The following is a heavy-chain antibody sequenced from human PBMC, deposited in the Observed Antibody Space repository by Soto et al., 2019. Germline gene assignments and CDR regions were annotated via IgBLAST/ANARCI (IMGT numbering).Heavy chain of an antibody. CDR2: IKYSGTT. CDR3: ARVGVYYDILTGYYRGYFDY. V-gene: IGHV4-39*01. Sequence: SETLSLTCTVSGGSISSSRCHWGWIRQPPGKGLEWIASIKYSGTTFYNPSLKSRVTLSVDTSKNQFALKLSSVTAAETAVYYCARVGVYYDILTGYYRGYFDYGGQGTLVTVSS. D-gene: IGHD3-9*01. J-gene: IGHJ4*02. CDR1: GGSISSSRCH.